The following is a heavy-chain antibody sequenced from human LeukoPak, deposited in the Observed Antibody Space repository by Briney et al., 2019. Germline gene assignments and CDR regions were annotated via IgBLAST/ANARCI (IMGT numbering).Heavy chain of an antibody. Sequence: GGSLRLSCAAPGFTFSSYAMHWVRQAPGKGLEWVAVISYDGSNKYYADSVKGRFTISRDNSKNTLYLQMNSLRAEDTAVYYCARCPSSSWYSYYYYGMDVWGQGTTVTVSS. D-gene: IGHD6-13*01. CDR3: ARCPSSSWYSYYYYGMDV. CDR1: GFTFSSYA. J-gene: IGHJ6*02. CDR2: ISYDGSNK. V-gene: IGHV3-30*04.